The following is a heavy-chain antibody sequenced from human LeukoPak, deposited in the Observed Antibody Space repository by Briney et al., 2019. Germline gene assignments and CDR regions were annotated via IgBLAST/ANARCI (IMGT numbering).Heavy chain of an antibody. CDR3: ARDQSVRLLQTSSTYFKHVFAI. D-gene: IGHD6-13*01. Sequence: ASVKVSCKTSGYTFTNYGISWVRQTPGLGLEWMGWISAYNGNTNYAQKVQGRVTMATDTSTSTAYMELRSLRFDDTAVYYCARDQSVRLLQTSSTYFKHVFAIWGQGSMVTVSS. J-gene: IGHJ3*02. CDR2: ISAYNGNT. V-gene: IGHV1-18*01. CDR1: GYTFTNYG.